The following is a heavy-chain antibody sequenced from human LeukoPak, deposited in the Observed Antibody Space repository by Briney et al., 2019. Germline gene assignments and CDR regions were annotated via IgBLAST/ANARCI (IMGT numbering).Heavy chain of an antibody. D-gene: IGHD2-8*01. CDR1: GFTFSSYA. J-gene: IGHJ4*02. Sequence: PGGSLRLSCAASGFTFSSYAMHWVRQAPGKGLEWVSSISWNSDNIDYADSVKGRFTISRDNAKNSLYLQMNSLRAEDTALYYCAKEGSDCTNGICRYFDYWGQGTLVTVSS. V-gene: IGHV3-9*01. CDR3: AKEGSDCTNGICRYFDY. CDR2: ISWNSDNI.